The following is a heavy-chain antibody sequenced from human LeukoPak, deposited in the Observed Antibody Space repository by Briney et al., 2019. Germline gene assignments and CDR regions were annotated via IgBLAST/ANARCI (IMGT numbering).Heavy chain of an antibody. CDR3: AKNGYCSGGSCYSLTRRDAFDI. Sequence: GGSLRLSCAASGFTFSSYGMTWVRQAPGKGLEWVSSISASGDTTYYADSVKGRFTISRDNSRNTLFLQMNSLRAEDTAVYYCAKNGYCSGGSCYSLTRRDAFDIWGQGTMVTVSS. CDR2: ISASGDTT. J-gene: IGHJ3*02. CDR1: GFTFSSYG. D-gene: IGHD2-15*01. V-gene: IGHV3-23*01.